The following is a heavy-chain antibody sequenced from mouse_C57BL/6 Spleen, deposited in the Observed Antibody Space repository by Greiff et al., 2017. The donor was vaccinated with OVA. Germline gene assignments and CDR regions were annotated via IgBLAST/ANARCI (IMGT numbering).Heavy chain of an antibody. D-gene: IGHD2-5*01. V-gene: IGHV1-22*01. CDR3: ARSYSNYEDYFDY. Sequence: VQLKQSGPELVKPGASVKMSCKASGYTFTDYKMHWVKQSHGKSLEWIGYINPNNGGTSYNQKFKGKATLTVNKSSSTAYMELRSLTSEDSAVYYCARSYSNYEDYFDYWGQGTTLTVSS. J-gene: IGHJ2*01. CDR1: GYTFTDYK. CDR2: INPNNGGT.